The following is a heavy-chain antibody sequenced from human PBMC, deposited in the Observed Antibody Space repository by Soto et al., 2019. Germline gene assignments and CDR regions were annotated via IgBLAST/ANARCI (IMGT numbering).Heavy chain of an antibody. CDR2: IGTAGDT. V-gene: IGHV3-13*01. CDR3: ARAISEVVRGVIMTYFDY. Sequence: EVQLVESGGGLVQPGGSLRLSCAASGFTFSSYDMHWVRQATGKGLEWVSAIGTAGDTYYPGSVKGRFTISRENAKNSLYLQMNSLRAGDTAVYYCARAISEVVRGVIMTYFDYWGQGNLVTVSS. CDR1: GFTFSSYD. D-gene: IGHD3-10*01. J-gene: IGHJ4*02.